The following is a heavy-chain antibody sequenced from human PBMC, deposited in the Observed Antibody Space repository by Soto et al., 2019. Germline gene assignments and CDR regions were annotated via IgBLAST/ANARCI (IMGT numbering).Heavy chain of an antibody. D-gene: IGHD6-19*01. CDR3: AKDPLRGRAVAANWFDP. CDR2: ISYDGSNK. CDR1: GFTFSSYG. V-gene: IGHV3-30*18. J-gene: IGHJ5*02. Sequence: QVQLVESGGGVVQPGRSLRLSCAASGFTFSSYGMHWVRQAPGKGLEWVAVISYDGSNKYYADSVKGRFTISRDNSKNTLYLQMNSLRAEDTAVYYCAKDPLRGRAVAANWFDPWGQGTLVTVSS.